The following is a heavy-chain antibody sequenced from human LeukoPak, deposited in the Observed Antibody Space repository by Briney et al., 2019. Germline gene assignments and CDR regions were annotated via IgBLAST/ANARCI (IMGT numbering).Heavy chain of an antibody. V-gene: IGHV2-5*02. CDR2: IYWDDDK. Sequence: SGPTLVNPTQTLTLTCTFSGFSLSTSGEGVGWIRQPPGKALETLALIYWDDDKRYSPSLKSRLTITKDTSKNQVVLTMTNMDPVDTATYYCAHVKAYYDFWSGYSGYFDYWGQGTLVTVSS. CDR1: GFSLSTSGEG. J-gene: IGHJ4*02. CDR3: AHVKAYYDFWSGYSGYFDY. D-gene: IGHD3-3*01.